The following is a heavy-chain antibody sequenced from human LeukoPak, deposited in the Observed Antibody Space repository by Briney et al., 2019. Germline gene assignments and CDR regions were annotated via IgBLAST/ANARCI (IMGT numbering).Heavy chain of an antibody. V-gene: IGHV3-30*02. CDR3: AKEIGVAVGNCTDV. J-gene: IGHJ6*03. CDR2: IRYDGSNK. Sequence: GGSLRLSCAASGFTFSSYGMHWVRQAPGKGLECVAFIRYDGSNKYYADSVKGRFTISRDNSKNTLYLQMNSLRAEDTAVYYCAKEIGVAVGNCTDVWGKGTTVTVSS. D-gene: IGHD2-2*01. CDR1: GFTFSSYG.